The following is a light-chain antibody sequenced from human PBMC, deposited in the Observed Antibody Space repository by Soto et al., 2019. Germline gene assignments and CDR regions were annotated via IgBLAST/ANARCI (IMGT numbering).Light chain of an antibody. CDR2: DAS. J-gene: IGKJ1*01. CDR1: QSVSTF. Sequence: EIVLTQSPATLSLSPGGRATLSCRASQSVSTFLAWYQPKPGQAPRLLIYDASNRASGIPARFSGSGSGTDFTLTISSLEPEDFALYYCQQRSSWPRTFGQGTKVEI. CDR3: QQRSSWPRT. V-gene: IGKV3-11*01.